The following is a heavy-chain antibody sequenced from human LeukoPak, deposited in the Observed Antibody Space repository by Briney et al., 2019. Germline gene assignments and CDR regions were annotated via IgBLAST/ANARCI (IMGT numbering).Heavy chain of an antibody. D-gene: IGHD6-13*01. Sequence: PSETLSLTCAVSTYSINSDYHWAWIRQSPGKGLEWIGEINHSGSTNYNPSLKSRVTISVDTSKNQFSLKLSSVTAADTAVYYCARGKSGSSWTRWFDPWGQGTLVTVSS. CDR2: INHSGST. V-gene: IGHV4-38-2*01. CDR3: ARGKSGSSWTRWFDP. J-gene: IGHJ5*02. CDR1: TYSINSDYH.